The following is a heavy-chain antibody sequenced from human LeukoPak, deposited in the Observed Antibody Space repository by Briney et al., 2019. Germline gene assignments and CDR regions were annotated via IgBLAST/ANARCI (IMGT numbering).Heavy chain of an antibody. V-gene: IGHV4-4*07. D-gene: IGHD3-9*01. CDR3: ARSSFLTGYYYSFDY. CDR1: GGSISSYY. Sequence: SETLPLTCTVSGGSISSYYWSWIRQPAGKGLEWIGRIYTSGSTNYNPSLKSRVTMSVDTSKNQFSLKLSSVTAADTAVYYCARSSFLTGYYYSFDYWGQGTLVTVSS. CDR2: IYTSGST. J-gene: IGHJ4*02.